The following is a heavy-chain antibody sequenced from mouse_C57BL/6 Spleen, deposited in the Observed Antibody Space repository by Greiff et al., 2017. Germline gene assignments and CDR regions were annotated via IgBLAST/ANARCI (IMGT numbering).Heavy chain of an antibody. CDR1: GFNIKDDY. J-gene: IGHJ2*01. CDR2: IDPENGDT. D-gene: IGHD5-5*01. V-gene: IGHV14-4*01. Sequence: VQLQHSGAELVRPGASVKLSCTASGFNIKDDYMHWVKQRPEQGLEWIGWIDPENGDTEYASKFQGKATITADTSSNTAYLQLSSLTSEDTAVYYCTRGDYPCWGQGTTLTVSS. CDR3: TRGDYPC.